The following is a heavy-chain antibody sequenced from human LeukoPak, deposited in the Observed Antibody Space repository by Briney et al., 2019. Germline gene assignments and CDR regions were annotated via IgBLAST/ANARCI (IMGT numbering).Heavy chain of an antibody. CDR3: ARGVPLDSSGPRAKDAFDI. CDR2: IYYSGST. J-gene: IGHJ3*02. CDR1: GGSISSGGYY. D-gene: IGHD3-22*01. V-gene: IGHV4-31*03. Sequence: PSQTLSLTCTVSGGSISSGGYYWSWIRQHPGKGLEWIGYIYYSGSTYYNPSLKSRVTISVDTSKNQFSLKLSSVTAADTAVYYCARGVPLDSSGPRAKDAFDIWGQGTMVTVSS.